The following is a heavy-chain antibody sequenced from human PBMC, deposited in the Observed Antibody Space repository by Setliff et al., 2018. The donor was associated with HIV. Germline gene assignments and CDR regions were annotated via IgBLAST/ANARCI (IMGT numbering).Heavy chain of an antibody. CDR2: ITHSGNT. CDR1: GGSLTTYY. D-gene: IGHD7-27*01. Sequence: SETLSLTCAVSGGSLTTYYWTWIRQPPGKGLEWIGEITHSGNTNYNPSLKNRVSISFDTSKNQFSLRMGSVTAADTAVYYCAGNWGRYYYYYYMDVWG. V-gene: IGHV4-34*01. CDR3: AGNWGRYYYYYYMDV. J-gene: IGHJ6*03.